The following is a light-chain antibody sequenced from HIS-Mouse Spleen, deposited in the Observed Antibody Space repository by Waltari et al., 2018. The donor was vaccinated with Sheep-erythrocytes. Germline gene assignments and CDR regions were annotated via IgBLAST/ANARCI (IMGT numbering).Light chain of an antibody. J-gene: IGLJ1*01. V-gene: IGLV2-11*01. CDR3: CSYAGSYNHV. CDR1: SSDVGGYNY. CDR2: DVS. Sequence: QSALTQPRSVSGSPGQSVTISCTGTSSDVGGYNYVSWYQQHPGKAPQLMIYDVSTRPSGYPDRCAGAKYGNTASLTISGLQAEDEADYYCCSYAGSYNHVFATGTKVTVL.